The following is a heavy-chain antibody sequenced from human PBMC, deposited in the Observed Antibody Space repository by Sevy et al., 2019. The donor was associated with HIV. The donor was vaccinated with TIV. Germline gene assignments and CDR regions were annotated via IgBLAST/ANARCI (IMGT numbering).Heavy chain of an antibody. CDR3: AREKDYYGSGFVKALDY. V-gene: IGHV3-30*04. D-gene: IGHD3-10*01. Sequence: GGSLRLSCVASGFVFSSYAMHWVRQAPGKGLEWVAAISHDGSSQYNGDSVKGRFTISKDDSKDTLYLQMNSLRTEETAVYYCAREKDYYGSGFVKALDYWGQGTLVTVSS. J-gene: IGHJ4*02. CDR1: GFVFSSYA. CDR2: ISHDGSSQ.